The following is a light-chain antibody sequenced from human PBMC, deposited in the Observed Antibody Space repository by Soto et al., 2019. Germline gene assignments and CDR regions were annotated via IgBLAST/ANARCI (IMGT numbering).Light chain of an antibody. J-gene: IGLJ1*01. Sequence: QSALTQPASVSGSPGQSITISCTGTSSDVGGYNYVSWYQQHPGKAPKLMIYEVSNRPSGVPYRFSGSKSGNTASLTISGLQPEDEADYYCSSYTGRSTPHVLATGTKLTVL. CDR1: SSDVGGYNY. CDR2: EVS. CDR3: SSYTGRSTPHV. V-gene: IGLV2-14*01.